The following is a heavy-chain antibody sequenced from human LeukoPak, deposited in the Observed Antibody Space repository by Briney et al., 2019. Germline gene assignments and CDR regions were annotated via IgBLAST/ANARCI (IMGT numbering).Heavy chain of an antibody. V-gene: IGHV1-18*04. CDR2: ISAYNGDT. D-gene: IGHD6-13*01. J-gene: IGHJ4*02. CDR3: ARDHSSSGQLFDY. Sequence: ASVKVSCKASGYTFTGYYMHWVRQAPGQGLEWMGWISAYNGDTNYLQKLQGRVTMTTDTSTSTAYMELRSLTSDDTAVYYCARDHSSSGQLFDYWGQGTLVTVSS. CDR1: GYTFTGYY.